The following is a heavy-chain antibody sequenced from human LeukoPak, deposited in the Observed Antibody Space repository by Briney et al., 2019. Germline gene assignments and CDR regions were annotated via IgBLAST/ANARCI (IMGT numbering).Heavy chain of an antibody. CDR2: MSAYNGNT. Sequence: ASVKVSCKASGYTFTSFVISWVRQAPGQGLECMGWMSAYNGNTNYAQKFQGRVTMTTDTSTSTAYMEMRSLRSDDTAVYYCARCSGHNCVFSSADYWGRGTLVTVSS. CDR1: GYTFTSFV. CDR3: ARCSGHNCVFSSADY. D-gene: IGHD3-22*01. J-gene: IGHJ4*02. V-gene: IGHV1-18*01.